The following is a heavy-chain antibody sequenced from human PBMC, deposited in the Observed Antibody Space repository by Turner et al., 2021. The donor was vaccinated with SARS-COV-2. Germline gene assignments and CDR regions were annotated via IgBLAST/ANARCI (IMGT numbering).Heavy chain of an antibody. CDR3: TRAAQLTVWFDP. CDR2: MNPNSGNT. CDR1: GYTFTSYD. J-gene: IGHJ5*02. V-gene: IGHV1-8*01. Sequence: VQLVPSGAEVKKPVASVTVSCKASGYTFTSYDIDINWVRQATGQGLEWMGWMNPNSGNTGYAQKFQGRVTMNRNNSISTAYMGLSSLRSEETAVYYCTRAAQLTVWFDPWGQGTLVTVSS. D-gene: IGHD3-9*01.